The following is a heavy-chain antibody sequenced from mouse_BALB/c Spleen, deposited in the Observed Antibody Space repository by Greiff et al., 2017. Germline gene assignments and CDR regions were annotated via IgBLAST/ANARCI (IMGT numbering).Heavy chain of an antibody. CDR2: IYPGNSDT. CDR3: TRGYGSSYWFAY. J-gene: IGHJ3*01. Sequence: VHVKQSGTVLARPGASVKMSCKASGYTFTSYWMHWVKQRPGQGLEWIGAIYPGNSDTSYNQKFKGKAKLTAVTSTSTAYMELSSLTNEDSAVYYCTRGYGSSYWFAYWGQGTLVTVSA. V-gene: IGHV1-5*01. D-gene: IGHD1-1*01. CDR1: GYTFTSYW.